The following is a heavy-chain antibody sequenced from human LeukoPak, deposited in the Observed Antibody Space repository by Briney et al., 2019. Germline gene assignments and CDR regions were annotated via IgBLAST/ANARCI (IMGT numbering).Heavy chain of an antibody. Sequence: PGGSLRLSCAASGFTFSSYAMHWVRQAPGEGLEWVALIPCDGSNKYYADSVKGRFTVSRDNSKNTLYLQMNSLRAEDTAVYYCVRGAYSSSWLNFDYWGQGTLVTVSS. CDR1: GFTFSSYA. J-gene: IGHJ4*02. CDR2: IPCDGSNK. V-gene: IGHV3-30*04. D-gene: IGHD6-13*01. CDR3: VRGAYSSSWLNFDY.